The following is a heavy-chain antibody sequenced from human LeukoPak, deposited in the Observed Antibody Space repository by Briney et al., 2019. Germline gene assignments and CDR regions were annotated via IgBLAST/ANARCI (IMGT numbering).Heavy chain of an antibody. V-gene: IGHV3-23*01. CDR2: ISGSGGST. D-gene: IGHD3-10*01. Sequence: GGSLRLSCAASGFTFSSYAMSWVRQAPGKGLEWVSAISGSGGSTYYADSVKGRFTISRDNSKNTLYLQMNSLRVEDTAVYYCAKESTMVRGVIPLDYWGQGTLVTVSS. CDR3: AKESTMVRGVIPLDY. CDR1: GFTFSSYA. J-gene: IGHJ4*02.